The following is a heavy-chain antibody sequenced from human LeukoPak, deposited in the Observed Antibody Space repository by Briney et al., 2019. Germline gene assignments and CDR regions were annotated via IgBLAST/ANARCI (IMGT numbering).Heavy chain of an antibody. Sequence: GGSLRLSCAASGFTFDDYSMHWVRQAPGKGLVWVSRINSDGSSTSYADSVKGRFTISRDNAKNTLYLQMNSLRAEDTAVYYCARALETEEMATITAFDYWGQGTLVTVSS. CDR1: GFTFDDYS. J-gene: IGHJ4*02. V-gene: IGHV3-74*01. D-gene: IGHD5-24*01. CDR2: INSDGSST. CDR3: ARALETEEMATITAFDY.